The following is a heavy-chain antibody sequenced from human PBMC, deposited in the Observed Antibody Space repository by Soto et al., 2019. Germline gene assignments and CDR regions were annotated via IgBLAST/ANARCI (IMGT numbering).Heavy chain of an antibody. CDR1: GLSLSPSGMR. J-gene: IGHJ4*02. CDR2: IDWDDDK. CDR3: ARMFHCSGGTCPFDY. Sequence: SGPTLVNPTQTLTLTCTFSGLSLSPSGMRVSWIRQPPGKALEWLARIDWDDDKFYNTSLKTRLTISKDSSKNQVVLTMTNMDPVDTATYYCARMFHCSGGTCPFDYWGQGALVTVSS. V-gene: IGHV2-70*04. D-gene: IGHD2-15*01.